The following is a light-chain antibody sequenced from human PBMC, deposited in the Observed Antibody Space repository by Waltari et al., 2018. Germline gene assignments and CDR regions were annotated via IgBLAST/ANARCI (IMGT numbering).Light chain of an antibody. J-gene: IGKJ1*01. CDR1: QSVLYSSNTKYY. CDR3: QKYYITLRT. Sequence: DIVLAQSPDSLPLSSGERATIKCKSSQSVLYSSNTKYYLSWYQQKSGQSSLLPIYWASTGEAADPDGFSRSASGTDLTLTITCVQPEAAAVYFCQKYYITLRTFGQGPKLEIK. V-gene: IGKV4-1*01. CDR2: WAS.